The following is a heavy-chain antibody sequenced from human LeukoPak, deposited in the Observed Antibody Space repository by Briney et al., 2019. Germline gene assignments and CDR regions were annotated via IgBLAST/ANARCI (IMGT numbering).Heavy chain of an antibody. Sequence: QPGGSLRLSCAASGFTFSTYAMSSVRQAPGKGLEWVSAISGSGGRSYYADSVKGRFTISRDNSKNTLYLQMNSLRAEDTAVYYCARDHEWGRAYFDYWGQGTLVTVSS. CDR2: ISGSGGRS. CDR1: GFTFSTYA. CDR3: ARDHEWGRAYFDY. V-gene: IGHV3-23*01. J-gene: IGHJ4*02. D-gene: IGHD1-26*01.